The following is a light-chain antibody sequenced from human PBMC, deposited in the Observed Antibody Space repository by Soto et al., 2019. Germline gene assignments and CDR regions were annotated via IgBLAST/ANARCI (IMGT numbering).Light chain of an antibody. J-gene: IGKJ2*01. CDR1: QNISVW. Sequence: DIQMPQSPSTLSASVGDGVTITCRASQNISVWLAWYQQRPGKAPKFLMYDASSLETGVPSRFSGSGSGTEFTRTIRSLQTDDSATYYGQQYDSASPAFGQGTQLEIK. V-gene: IGKV1-5*01. CDR2: DAS. CDR3: QQYDSASPA.